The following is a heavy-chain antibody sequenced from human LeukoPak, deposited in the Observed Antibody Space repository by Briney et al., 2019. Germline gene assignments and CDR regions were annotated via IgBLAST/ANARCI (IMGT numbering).Heavy chain of an antibody. CDR2: ISGSSDTI. CDR3: ARAYYDFWSAYYSHEGKTFDS. CDR1: GFTFSSYT. Sequence: PGGSLRLSCAASGFTFSSYTMNWVRQAPGKGLEWISDISGSSDTINYADSVKGRFTISRDNAKNSLYLQMNSLRAEDTAVYYCARAYYDFWSAYYSHEGKTFDSWGQGTLVTVSS. V-gene: IGHV3-48*01. D-gene: IGHD3-3*01. J-gene: IGHJ4*02.